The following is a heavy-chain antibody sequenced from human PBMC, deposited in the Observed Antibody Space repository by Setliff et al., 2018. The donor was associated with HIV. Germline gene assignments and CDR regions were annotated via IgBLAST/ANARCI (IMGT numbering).Heavy chain of an antibody. CDR3: AALSLRTNPVYGIISTRFDP. CDR2: INSDGSTT. CDR1: GFTFSNYW. V-gene: IGHV3-74*01. D-gene: IGHD1-7*01. Sequence: PGGSLRLSCVASGFTFSNYWMHWVRQVPGKGLMWVSRINSDGSTTTYADSVKGRFTISRDNAKNTVYLQMSSLRVEDTAVYYCAALSLRTNPVYGIISTRFDPWGPGNLVTVSS. J-gene: IGHJ5*02.